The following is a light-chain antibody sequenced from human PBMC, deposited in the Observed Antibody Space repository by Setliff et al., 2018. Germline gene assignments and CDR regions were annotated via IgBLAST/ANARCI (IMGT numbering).Light chain of an antibody. CDR1: SSDVGVYNY. V-gene: IGLV2-11*01. CDR3: CSYAAIPPDV. CDR2: DVT. Sequence: SVLTQPRSVSGSPGQSVTISCTGTSSDVGVYNYVSWYQHHPGKAPKLIIYDVTTRPSGVPDHFSGSKSGNTASLTISGLQADDEADYYCCSYAAIPPDVFGTGTKVTVL. J-gene: IGLJ1*01.